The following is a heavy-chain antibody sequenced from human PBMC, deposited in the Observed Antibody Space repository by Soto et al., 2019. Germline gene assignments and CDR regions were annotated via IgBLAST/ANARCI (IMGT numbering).Heavy chain of an antibody. J-gene: IGHJ4*02. CDR1: GVSFNSYG. D-gene: IGHD3-9*01. V-gene: IGHV1-69*09. Sequence: QVQLLQSGTEVKRPGSSVKVSCRASGVSFNSYGFAWVRQAPGRGLEWVGKINTASQLRNYQQSLQGRVTITAGTSTRSAYMELSGLTSEDTAVYYCARMKLTRLDHWGQGTLVTVSS. CDR3: ARMKLTRLDH. CDR2: INTASQLR.